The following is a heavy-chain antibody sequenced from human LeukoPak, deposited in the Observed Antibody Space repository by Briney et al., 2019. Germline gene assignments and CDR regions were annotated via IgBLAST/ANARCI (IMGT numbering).Heavy chain of an antibody. D-gene: IGHD4-17*01. V-gene: IGHV3-33*01. J-gene: IGHJ2*01. CDR1: GFTFSRYG. CDR2: IWYDGSNK. Sequence: PGRSLRLSCAASGFTFSRYGMHWVRRAPGKGLEWVAAIWYDGSNKYYVDSVKGRFTISRDNSKNTVDLQMNSLRVEDTAVYYCARGTAVTHGYFELWGRGTLVTVSS. CDR3: ARGTAVTHGYFEL.